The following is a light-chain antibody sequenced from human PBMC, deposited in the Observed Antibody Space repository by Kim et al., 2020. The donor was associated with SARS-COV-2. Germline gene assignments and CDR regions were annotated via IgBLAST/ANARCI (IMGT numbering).Light chain of an antibody. J-gene: IGLJ3*02. Sequence: GKPVTISCTRSSRSIASNYVQWYQQRPGSSPTTVIYEDNQRPSGVPDRFSGSIDSSSNSASLTISGLKTEDEADYFCQSYDSSNQVFGGGTQLTVL. CDR2: EDN. CDR1: SRSIASNY. V-gene: IGLV6-57*01. CDR3: QSYDSSNQV.